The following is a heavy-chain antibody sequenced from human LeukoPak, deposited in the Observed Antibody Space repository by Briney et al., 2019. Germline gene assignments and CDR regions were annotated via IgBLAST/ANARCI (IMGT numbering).Heavy chain of an antibody. J-gene: IGHJ4*02. CDR3: AVLMITFGGVIAQTLTLDY. D-gene: IGHD3-16*02. CDR1: GGTFSSYA. CDR2: IIPIFGTA. V-gene: IGHV1-69*13. Sequence: ASVKVSCKASGGTFSSYAISWVRQAPGQGLEWMGGIIPIFGTANYAQKFQGRVTITADESTSTAYMELSSLRSEDTAVYYCAVLMITFGGVIAQTLTLDYWGQGTLVTVSS.